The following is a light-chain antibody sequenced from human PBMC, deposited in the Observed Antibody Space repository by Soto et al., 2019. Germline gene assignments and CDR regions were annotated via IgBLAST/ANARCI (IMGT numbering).Light chain of an antibody. CDR2: GNS. Sequence: QPVLTQPPSVSGAPGQRVTISCTGSSSNIGAGYDVHWYQQLPGTAPKLLIYGNSNRPSGVPDRFSGSKSGTSASLAITGLQAEDEADYYCQSYDSSLSRLFGGGTKVTVL. J-gene: IGLJ2*01. V-gene: IGLV1-40*01. CDR1: SSNIGAGYD. CDR3: QSYDSSLSRL.